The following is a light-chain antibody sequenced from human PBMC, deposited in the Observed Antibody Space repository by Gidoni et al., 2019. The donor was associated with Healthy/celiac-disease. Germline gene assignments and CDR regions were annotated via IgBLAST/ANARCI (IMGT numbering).Light chain of an antibody. CDR2: GAS. Sequence: EIVLTQSPGTLSLSPGERATLSCRASHSVSSSYLAWYQQKPGQAPRLLIYGASSRATGIPDRFSGSGSGTDFTLSISRLEPEDFAVYYCQQYASSPSTFXPXTKVEIK. V-gene: IGKV3-20*01. CDR1: HSVSSSY. CDR3: QQYASSPST. J-gene: IGKJ1*01.